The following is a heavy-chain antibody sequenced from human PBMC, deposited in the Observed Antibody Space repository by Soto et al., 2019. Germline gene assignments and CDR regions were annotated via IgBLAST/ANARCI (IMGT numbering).Heavy chain of an antibody. CDR1: GGTFSSYT. D-gene: IGHD6-19*01. J-gene: IGHJ6*03. Sequence: ASVKVSCKASGGTFSSYTISWVRQAPGQGLEWMGRIIPILGIANYAQKFQGRVTITADKSTSTAYMELSSLRSEDTAVYYCASARPPSIAVAGNYYYYYMDVWGKGTTVTVSS. CDR3: ASARPPSIAVAGNYYYYYMDV. V-gene: IGHV1-69*02. CDR2: IIPILGIA.